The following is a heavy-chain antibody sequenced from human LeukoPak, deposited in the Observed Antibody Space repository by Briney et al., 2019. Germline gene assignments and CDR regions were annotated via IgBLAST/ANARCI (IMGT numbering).Heavy chain of an antibody. Sequence: PGGSLRLSCAASGFTFSSYDMSWVRRAPGKGLEWVSTINGAESTYYADSVKGRFTISRGNSKKTLYLQMNSLRAEDTAVYYCAKGLVTTAADYWGRGTLVTVAS. J-gene: IGHJ4*02. CDR3: AKGLVTTAADY. CDR1: GFTFSSYD. D-gene: IGHD4-17*01. V-gene: IGHV3-23*01. CDR2: INGAEST.